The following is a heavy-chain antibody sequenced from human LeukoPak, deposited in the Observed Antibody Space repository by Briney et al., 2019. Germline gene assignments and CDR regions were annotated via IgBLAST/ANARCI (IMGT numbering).Heavy chain of an antibody. CDR3: ATQRSGWHYFDY. V-gene: IGHV3-23*01. CDR1: GLTFSNYA. J-gene: IGHJ4*02. CDR2: ISSSGSST. Sequence: GGSLRLSCAASGLTFSNYAMSWVRQAPGKGLEWVSSISSSGSSTYYADSVKGRFTISRDNSKNTLFLQMNSLRAEDTAVYYCATQRSGWHYFDYWGQGTLVTVSS. D-gene: IGHD6-19*01.